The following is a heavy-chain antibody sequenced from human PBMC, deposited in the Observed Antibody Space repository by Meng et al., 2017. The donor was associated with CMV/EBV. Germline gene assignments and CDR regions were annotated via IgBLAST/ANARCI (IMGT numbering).Heavy chain of an antibody. J-gene: IGHJ4*02. V-gene: IGHV4-4*07. Sequence: TVPGGSSRSYCWSWIRQPAGKGLEWIGRIYRSGGTNYKSSLKSRVTMSVDTSRNQFSLKLSSVTAADTAVYYCARTDCSSTSCYLNYWGQGTLVTVSS. CDR1: GGSSRSYC. D-gene: IGHD2-2*01. CDR3: ARTDCSSTSCYLNY. CDR2: IYRSGGT.